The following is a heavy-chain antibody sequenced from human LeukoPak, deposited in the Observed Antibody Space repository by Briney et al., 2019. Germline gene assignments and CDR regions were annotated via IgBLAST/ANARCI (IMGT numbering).Heavy chain of an antibody. CDR1: GFIFTNAW. CDR2: IKSKADGGST. V-gene: IGHV3-15*01. Sequence: PGGSLRLSCAASGFIFTNAWMTWVRQAPGKGLEWVGRIKSKADGGSTEYAAPVEGRFTLSRDDSKTTVYLQMDSLKTEDTGVYYCSTAIVVTGFNYWGQGTLVTVSS. D-gene: IGHD3-22*01. J-gene: IGHJ4*02. CDR3: STAIVVTGFNY.